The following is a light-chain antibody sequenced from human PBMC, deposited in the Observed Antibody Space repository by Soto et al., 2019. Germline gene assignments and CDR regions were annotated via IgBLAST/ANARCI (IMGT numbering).Light chain of an antibody. CDR3: QHYNSYSEA. CDR2: KAS. V-gene: IGKV1-5*03. J-gene: IGKJ1*01. CDR1: QTISGW. Sequence: DIQITQSPSTLSGSVVDRVTITCRAIQTISGWLAWYQQKPGKAPKLLIYKASTLKSGVPSRFSGSGSGTEFTLTISSLQPDDFATYYCQHYNSYSEAFGQGTKVDIK.